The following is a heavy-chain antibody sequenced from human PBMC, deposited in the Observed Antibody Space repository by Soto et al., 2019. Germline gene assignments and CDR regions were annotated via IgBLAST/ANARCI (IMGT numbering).Heavy chain of an antibody. CDR2: IIPSDDRT. D-gene: IGHD4-17*01. V-gene: IGHV1-69*06. CDR1: GDAFKSYA. J-gene: IGHJ4*02. CDR3: ARDPTNDYGDDTFDY. Sequence: QVLLLQSGSEVKKAGSSVKVSCKASGDAFKSYAIHWVRQAPGQGLEYMGRIIPSDDRTKYAQKFQGRLTLTADMYTRTVYMELSSLRSEDTAVYYCARDPTNDYGDDTFDYWGQGTKVIVSS.